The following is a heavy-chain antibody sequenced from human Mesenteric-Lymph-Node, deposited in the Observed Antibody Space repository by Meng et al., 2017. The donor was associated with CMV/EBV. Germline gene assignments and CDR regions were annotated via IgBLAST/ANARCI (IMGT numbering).Heavy chain of an antibody. Sequence: SVKVSCKASGGTFSSYAISWVRQAPGQGLEWMGGIIPIFGTANYAQKFQGRVTITTDESTSTAYMELSSLRSEDTAVYYCARDVYGDPTSRGFDYWGQGTLVTVSS. CDR1: GGTFSSYA. CDR2: IIPIFGTA. J-gene: IGHJ4*02. CDR3: ARDVYGDPTSRGFDY. D-gene: IGHD4-17*01. V-gene: IGHV1-69*05.